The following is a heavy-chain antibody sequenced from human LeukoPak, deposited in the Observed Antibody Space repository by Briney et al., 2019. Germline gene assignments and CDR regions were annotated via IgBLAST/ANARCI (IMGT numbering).Heavy chain of an antibody. CDR2: ISGSGGST. Sequence: PGGSLRLSCAASGFTFSSYAMSWVRQAPGKGLEWVSAISGSGGSTYYADSVKGRFTISRDNSKNTLYLQMNSLRAEDTAVYYCAKDPLLNYDILTGYSTLHYFDYWGQGTLVTVSS. V-gene: IGHV3-23*01. D-gene: IGHD3-9*01. J-gene: IGHJ4*02. CDR1: GFTFSSYA. CDR3: AKDPLLNYDILTGYSTLHYFDY.